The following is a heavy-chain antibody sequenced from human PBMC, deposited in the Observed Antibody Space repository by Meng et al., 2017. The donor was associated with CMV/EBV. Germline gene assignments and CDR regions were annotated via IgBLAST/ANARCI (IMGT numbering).Heavy chain of an antibody. J-gene: IGHJ4*02. CDR1: YNFINHY. CDR3: ARVPTRSYYPLYYFDY. Sequence: YNFINHYIYWVRQAPGQGLEWMGMLNPSGGSPTYAQEFQARVTLTRDTSTRTVYMELSGLRSEDTAVYYCARVPTRSYYPLYYFDYWGQGTLVTVSS. CDR2: LNPSGGSP. V-gene: IGHV1-46*01. D-gene: IGHD3-10*01.